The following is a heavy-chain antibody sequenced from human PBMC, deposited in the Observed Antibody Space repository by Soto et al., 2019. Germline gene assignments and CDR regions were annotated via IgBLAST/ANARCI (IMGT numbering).Heavy chain of an antibody. Sequence: QVQLVESGGGVVQPGRSLRLSCAASGFTFSSYGMHWVRQAPGKGLEWVAVISYDGSNKYYADSVKGRFTISRDNSKNTLDLQMNSLRAEDTAVYYCAKEHGSGSYYYGMDVWGQGTTVTVSS. V-gene: IGHV3-30*18. CDR1: GFTFSSYG. D-gene: IGHD3-10*01. J-gene: IGHJ6*02. CDR2: ISYDGSNK. CDR3: AKEHGSGSYYYGMDV.